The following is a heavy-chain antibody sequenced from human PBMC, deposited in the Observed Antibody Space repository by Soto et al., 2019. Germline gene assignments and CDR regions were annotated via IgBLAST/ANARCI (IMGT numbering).Heavy chain of an antibody. D-gene: IGHD3-16*01. CDR3: ARGVRLILGY. J-gene: IGHJ4*02. CDR1: GGSVSSGSYY. V-gene: IGHV4-61*01. CDR2: ISYSGSS. Sequence: QVQLQESGPGLVKPSETLSLTCTVSGGSVSSGSYYWYWIRQPPGKGLEWIAYISYSGSSSYNSSLKSRVTMSVDTSKNQFSLNLSSVTAADTAVYYCARGVRLILGYWGQGTLVTVSS.